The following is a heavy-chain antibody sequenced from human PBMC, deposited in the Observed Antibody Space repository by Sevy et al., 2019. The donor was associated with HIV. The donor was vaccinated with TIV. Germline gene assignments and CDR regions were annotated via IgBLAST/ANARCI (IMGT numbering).Heavy chain of an antibody. V-gene: IGHV3-33*01. CDR2: IWYDGSNK. J-gene: IGHJ4*02. Sequence: GGSLRLSCAASGFTFSSYGMHWVRQAPGKGLEWVAVIWYDGSNKYYADSVKGRFTISRDNSKNTLYLQMNSLRAEDTAVYDCARGNLISIAAAGYFDYWGQGTLVTVSS. CDR3: ARGNLISIAAAGYFDY. D-gene: IGHD6-13*01. CDR1: GFTFSSYG.